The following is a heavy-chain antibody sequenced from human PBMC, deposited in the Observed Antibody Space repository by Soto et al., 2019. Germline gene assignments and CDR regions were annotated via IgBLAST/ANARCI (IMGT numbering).Heavy chain of an antibody. CDR1: GFSLSTSGVG. CDR3: AHSFYDYIWGSMGYFDY. J-gene: IGHJ4*02. CDR2: IYWDDDK. Sequence: QITLKESGPTLVKPTQTLTLTCTFSGFSLSTSGVGVGWIRQPPGKALEWLALIYWDDDKRYSPSLKSRLTNTKDTSKTQVVLTMTNMDPVDTATYYCAHSFYDYIWGSMGYFDYWGQGTLVTVSS. V-gene: IGHV2-5*02. D-gene: IGHD3-16*01.